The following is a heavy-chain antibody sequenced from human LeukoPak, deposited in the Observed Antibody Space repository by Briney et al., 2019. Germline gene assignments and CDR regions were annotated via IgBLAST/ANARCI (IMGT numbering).Heavy chain of an antibody. V-gene: IGHV3-30*04. CDR2: ISYDGSNK. CDR1: GFTFSSYA. J-gene: IGHJ3*02. CDR3: ARGRSSRDDAFDI. D-gene: IGHD6-13*01. Sequence: GGSLRLSCAASGFTFSSYAMHWVRQAPGKGLEWVAVISYDGSNKYYADCVKGRFTISRDNSKNTLYLQMNSLRAEDTAVYYCARGRSSRDDAFDIWGQGTMVTVSS.